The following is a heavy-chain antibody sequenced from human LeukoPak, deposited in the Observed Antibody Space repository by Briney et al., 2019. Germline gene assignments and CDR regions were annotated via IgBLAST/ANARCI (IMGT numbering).Heavy chain of an antibody. D-gene: IGHD3-10*01. Sequence: KPSETLSLTCTVSGGSISSSSYYWGWIRQPPGKGLEWIGRIHYSGSTSYNPSLKSRVTISGDTSKKQFSLKLSSVTAADTAVYYCVSMFLGVTPHDNRLDPWGQGTLVTVSS. CDR2: IHYSGST. CDR1: GGSISSSSYY. V-gene: IGHV4-39*01. J-gene: IGHJ5*02. CDR3: VSMFLGVTPHDNRLDP.